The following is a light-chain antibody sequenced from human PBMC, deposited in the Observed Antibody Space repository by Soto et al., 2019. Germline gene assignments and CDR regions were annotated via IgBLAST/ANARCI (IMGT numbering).Light chain of an antibody. CDR3: QQRSNWPIT. CDR1: QSVSSN. V-gene: IGKV3-11*01. CDR2: DAS. J-gene: IGKJ5*01. Sequence: EIVLTQSPDTLSVSPGERATLSCRASQSVSSNLAWYQQKPGQAPTLLIYDASYRATGIPARFSGSGSGTDFTLTISSLEPEDFAVYYCQQRSNWPITFGQGTRLEIK.